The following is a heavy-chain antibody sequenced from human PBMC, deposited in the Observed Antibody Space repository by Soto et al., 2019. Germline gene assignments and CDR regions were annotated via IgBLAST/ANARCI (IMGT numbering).Heavy chain of an antibody. V-gene: IGHV3-15*01. CDR3: TSLTGTLYYYYGMDV. Sequence: PGGSLRLSCAASGFTFSNAWMSWVRQAPGKGLEWVGRIKSKTDGGTTDYAAPVKGRFTISRDDSKNTLYLQMNSLKTEDTAVYYCTSLTGTLYYYYGMDVWGQGTTVTVSS. D-gene: IGHD1-20*01. CDR2: IKSKTDGGTT. J-gene: IGHJ6*02. CDR1: GFTFSNAW.